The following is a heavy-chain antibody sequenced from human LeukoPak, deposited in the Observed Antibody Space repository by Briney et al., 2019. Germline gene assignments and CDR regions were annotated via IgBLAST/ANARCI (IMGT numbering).Heavy chain of an antibody. J-gene: IGHJ4*02. CDR2: INLDGSQK. D-gene: IGHD2-21*02. V-gene: IGHV3-7*01. Sequence: GGSLRLSCAASGFTVFNYWMSWVRQAPGKGLEWVANINLDGSQKYSLKGRFTISRDNAKNSLYLQMNSLRAEDTAVYYCARDGDYANPRHDYWGQGTLVTVSS. CDR1: GFTVFNYW. CDR3: ARDGDYANPRHDY.